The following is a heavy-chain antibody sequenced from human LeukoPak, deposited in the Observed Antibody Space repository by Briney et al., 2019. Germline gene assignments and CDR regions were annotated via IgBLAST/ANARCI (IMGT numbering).Heavy chain of an antibody. CDR3: AREHGSWSYRYYFFVDV. Sequence: SETLTLTCSASGYSISTYYLSWVRQAPGKGLEWIGHVSYNGRTNYNPSLKSRATISLGTSKSHLSLTLNSMTPADTAIYYCAREHGSWSYRYYFFVDVWGKGTTVTVSS. V-gene: IGHV4-59*01. CDR1: GYSISTYY. J-gene: IGHJ6*03. D-gene: IGHD4-11*01. CDR2: VSYNGRT.